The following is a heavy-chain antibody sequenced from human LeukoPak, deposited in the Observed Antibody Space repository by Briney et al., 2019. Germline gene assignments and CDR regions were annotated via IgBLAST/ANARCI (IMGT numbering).Heavy chain of an antibody. D-gene: IGHD4-11*01. V-gene: IGHV1-2*02. CDR2: IDANNGDT. CDR3: ARDPSSVTLYFFDY. J-gene: IGHJ4*02. Sequence: ASVKVSCKASGYTFRGNYIHWLRQAPGQGLEWMGWIDANNGDTKSAQKFQGRVTMSRDTSISTAYMDPSSLSPDDAAVYYCARDPSSVTLYFFDYWGQGTLVTVSS. CDR1: GYTFRGNY.